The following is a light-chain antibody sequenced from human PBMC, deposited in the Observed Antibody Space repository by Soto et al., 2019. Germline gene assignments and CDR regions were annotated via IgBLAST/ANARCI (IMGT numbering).Light chain of an antibody. CDR1: QYINSY. Sequence: DIQMTQSPSSQSASVGDRVTITCRASQYINSYLNWYQQKPGKAPKLLIYAASSLQSGVPSRFSGSGSETDFTFTISSLQPDDFATYYCQQSFSTPRTFGQGTRLDI. V-gene: IGKV1-39*01. CDR2: AAS. CDR3: QQSFSTPRT. J-gene: IGKJ1*01.